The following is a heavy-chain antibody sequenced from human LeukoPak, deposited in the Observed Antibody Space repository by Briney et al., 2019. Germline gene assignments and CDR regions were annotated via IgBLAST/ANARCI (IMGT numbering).Heavy chain of an antibody. Sequence: GGSLRLSCAASGFTFSSYSMNWVRQAPGKGPEWVSSISSSSSYIYYADSVKGRFTISRDNAKNSLYLQMNSLRAEDTAVYYCAREHSDAFDIWGRGTMVTVSS. J-gene: IGHJ3*02. V-gene: IGHV3-21*01. CDR3: AREHSDAFDI. CDR1: GFTFSSYS. CDR2: ISSSSSYI.